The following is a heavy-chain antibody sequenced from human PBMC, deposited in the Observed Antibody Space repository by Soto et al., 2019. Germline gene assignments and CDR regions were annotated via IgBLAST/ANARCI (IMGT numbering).Heavy chain of an antibody. J-gene: IGHJ4*02. CDR2: IKSEMDGGTT. V-gene: IGHV3-15*01. CDR3: VTMYYDFLPRSYNPLSGLEH. CDR1: GFTFSKAW. D-gene: IGHD3-9*01. Sequence: EVQLVESGGDLVKPGGSLRLSCAASGFTFSKAWMSWVRQAPGKGLEWVGRIKSEMDGGTTEYAAPVKGRFTITRDDQKNTLYPQMTRLKSEDTALYYYVTMYYDFLPRSYNPLSGLEHWGQGALVTVSS.